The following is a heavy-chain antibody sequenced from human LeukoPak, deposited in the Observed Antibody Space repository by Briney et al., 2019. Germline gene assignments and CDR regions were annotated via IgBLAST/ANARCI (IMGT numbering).Heavy chain of an antibody. Sequence: PGGSLRLSCAASGFTFSSYSMNWVRQAPGKGLEWVSSISSSSSYIYYADSVKGRFTISRDNAKNSLYLQMNSLRAEDTAVYYCARAKSYYDFWSGYYRGYFDYWGQGTLVTVSS. V-gene: IGHV3-21*01. CDR2: ISSSSSYI. CDR3: ARAKSYYDFWSGYYRGYFDY. CDR1: GFTFSSYS. J-gene: IGHJ4*02. D-gene: IGHD3-3*01.